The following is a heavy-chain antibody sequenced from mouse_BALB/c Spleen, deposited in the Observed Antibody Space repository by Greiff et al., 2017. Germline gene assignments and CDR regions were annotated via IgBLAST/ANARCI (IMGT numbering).Heavy chain of an antibody. CDR1: GFSLTSYG. V-gene: IGHV2-5-1*01. CDR3: AKCYDYDGYFDV. Sequence: QVQLQESGPSLVQPSQSLSITCTVSGFSLTSYGVHWVRQSPGKGLEWLGVIWRGGSTDYNAAFMSRLSITKDNSKSQVFFKMNSLQADDTAIYYCAKCYDYDGYFDVWGAGTTVTVSS. J-gene: IGHJ1*01. CDR2: IWRGGST. D-gene: IGHD2-4*01.